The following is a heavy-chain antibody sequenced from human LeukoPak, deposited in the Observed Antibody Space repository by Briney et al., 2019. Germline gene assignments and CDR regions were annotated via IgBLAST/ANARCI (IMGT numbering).Heavy chain of an antibody. Sequence: PSETLSLTCAVYGGSFSGYYWSWIRQPPGKGLEWIGEINNSGSTNYNPSLKGRVTISVDTSKNQFSLKLSSVTAADTAVYYCARGQQYYDFWSGHNWFDPWGQGTLVTVSS. CDR2: INNSGST. D-gene: IGHD3-3*01. CDR3: ARGQQYYDFWSGHNWFDP. V-gene: IGHV4-34*01. J-gene: IGHJ5*02. CDR1: GGSFSGYY.